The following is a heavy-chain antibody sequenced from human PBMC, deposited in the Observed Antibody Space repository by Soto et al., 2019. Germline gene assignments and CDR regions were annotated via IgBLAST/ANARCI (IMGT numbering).Heavy chain of an antibody. CDR3: ARQMYGNSLGSGFDY. Sequence: QLQLQESGPGLVKPSETLSLSCTVSGGSITSGTYFWGWIRQAPGKGLEWIGSMYSNGDTYYKPSLKSRVTISVDTSKIQCALKVTSVTAADTAVYYCARQMYGNSLGSGFDYWGQGTPVTVSS. V-gene: IGHV4-39*01. CDR2: MYSNGDT. J-gene: IGHJ4*02. CDR1: GGSITSGTYF. D-gene: IGHD5-18*01.